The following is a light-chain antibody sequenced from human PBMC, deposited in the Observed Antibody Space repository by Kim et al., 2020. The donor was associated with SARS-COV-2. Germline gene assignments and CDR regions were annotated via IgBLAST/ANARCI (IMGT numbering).Light chain of an antibody. Sequence: SPGERATLSCRASQSVSSNFAWYQQKPGQAPRLLIYDASTRATGIPAMFSGSGSGTQFTLTISSLQSEDFAVYYCHQYNNWPLTFGGGTKVDIK. V-gene: IGKV3-15*01. CDR3: HQYNNWPLT. CDR1: QSVSSN. CDR2: DAS. J-gene: IGKJ4*01.